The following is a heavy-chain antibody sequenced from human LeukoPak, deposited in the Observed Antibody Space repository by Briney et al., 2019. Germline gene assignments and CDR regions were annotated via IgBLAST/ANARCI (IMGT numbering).Heavy chain of an antibody. J-gene: IGHJ4*02. CDR2: IWYDGSNK. CDR1: GSTFSSYG. Sequence: GGSLRLSCAASGSTFSSYGMHWVRQAPGKGLEWVAVIWYDGSNKYYADSVKGRFTISRDNSENTLYLQMNSLRAEDTAVYYCAKSDYDSSGYYYFDYWGQGTLVTVSS. CDR3: AKSDYDSSGYYYFDY. D-gene: IGHD3-22*01. V-gene: IGHV3-33*06.